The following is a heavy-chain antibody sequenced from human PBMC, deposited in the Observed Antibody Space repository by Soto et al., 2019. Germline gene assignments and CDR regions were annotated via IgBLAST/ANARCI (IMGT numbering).Heavy chain of an antibody. V-gene: IGHV5-51*01. Sequence: GESLKISCKGSGYSFTSYWIGWVRQMPGKGLEWMGIIYPGDSDTRYSPSFQGQVTISADKSISTAYLQWSSLKASDTAMYYCARVDTMVRGRYYYYGMDVWGQGTTVTFSS. CDR1: GYSFTSYW. D-gene: IGHD3-10*01. CDR3: ARVDTMVRGRYYYYGMDV. J-gene: IGHJ6*02. CDR2: IYPGDSDT.